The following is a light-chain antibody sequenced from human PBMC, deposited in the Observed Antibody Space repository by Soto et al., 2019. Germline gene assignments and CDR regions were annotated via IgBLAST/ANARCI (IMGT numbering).Light chain of an antibody. V-gene: IGKV3-20*01. CDR2: ATS. CDR1: QSVDSTY. J-gene: IGKJ2*01. CDR3: QQYETSPPKFT. Sequence: VLKQAADTLSFSSVESSTLSXNSSQSVDSTYLAWYQQKPDQSPRLLIYATSTRAAGIPDRFSGSGSGTDFTLTISRLEPDDVAVYFWQQYETSPPKFTFGQGAKVDIK.